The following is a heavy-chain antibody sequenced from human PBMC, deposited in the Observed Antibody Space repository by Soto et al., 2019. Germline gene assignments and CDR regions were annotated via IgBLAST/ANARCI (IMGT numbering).Heavy chain of an antibody. CDR2: ISAYNGNT. V-gene: IGHV1-18*04. CDR3: ARDPPPPDY. Sequence: ASVKVSCKASGYTFTGYYMHWMRQAPGQGLEWMGWISAYNGNTNYAQKLQGRVTMTTDTPTSTAYMELRSLRSDDTAVYYCARDPPPPDYWRQGTLVTVSS. CDR1: GYTFTGYY. J-gene: IGHJ4*02.